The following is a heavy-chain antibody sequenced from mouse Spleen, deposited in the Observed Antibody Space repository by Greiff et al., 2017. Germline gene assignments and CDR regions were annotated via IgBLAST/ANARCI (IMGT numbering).Heavy chain of an antibody. CDR1: GYTFTSYW. J-gene: IGHJ2*01. Sequence: VQLQQPGAELVRPGTSVKLSCKASGYTFTSYWMHWVKQRPGQGLEWIGVIDPSDSYTNYNQKFKGKATFTVDTSSSTAYMQLSSLTSEDSAVYYCARGPFTTVVATDYWGQGNTLPVSS. V-gene: IGHV1-59*01. D-gene: IGHD1-1*01. CDR3: ARGPFTTVVATDY. CDR2: IDPSDSYT.